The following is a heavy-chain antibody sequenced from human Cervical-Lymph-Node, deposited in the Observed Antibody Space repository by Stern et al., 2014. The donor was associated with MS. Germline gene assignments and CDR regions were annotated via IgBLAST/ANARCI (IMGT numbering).Heavy chain of an antibody. J-gene: IGHJ4*02. CDR1: GGSISTYY. V-gene: IGHV4-59*01. CDR3: ARDDGYSGYDS. Sequence: QVQLQESGPGLVRPSETLSLTCLISGGSISTYYWSWVRQPPGKGLEWIGYIYYSGNTKYNPSLKSRLAMSVDTSKNQFSLKLGSVTPADTAVYYCARDDGYSGYDSWGQGTLVTVSS. D-gene: IGHD5-12*01. CDR2: IYYSGNT.